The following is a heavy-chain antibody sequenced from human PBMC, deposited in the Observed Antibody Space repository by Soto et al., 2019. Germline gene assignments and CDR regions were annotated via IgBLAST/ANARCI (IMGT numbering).Heavy chain of an antibody. CDR2: INGGNGNT. J-gene: IGHJ4*02. V-gene: IGHV1-3*01. Sequence: QVQVLQSGAEVKKPGASVKVSCKASEYTFTSYTMHWVRQAPGQRLEWMGWINGGNGNTKYSQKFQGRVTITSDTSASTAYMELSSLRSEDTAVYYCARELQGLYYFDCWGQGTLVTVSS. CDR1: EYTFTSYT. CDR3: ARELQGLYYFDC. D-gene: IGHD4-4*01.